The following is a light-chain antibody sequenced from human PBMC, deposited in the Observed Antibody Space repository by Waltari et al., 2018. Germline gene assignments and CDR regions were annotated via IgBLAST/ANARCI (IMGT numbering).Light chain of an antibody. Sequence: ELALPQSPGSLSSSPGDRAPLSCRASQSVSRALACYQQKPGPAPRLLICGASSRSPGMPDRFSGSGSQTDFSRTVSRLEPEDFAVYYCQHYVRLAGTFGRGTKVEIK. V-gene: IGKV3-20*01. CDR1: QSVSRA. CDR3: QHYVRLAGT. CDR2: GAS. J-gene: IGKJ1*01.